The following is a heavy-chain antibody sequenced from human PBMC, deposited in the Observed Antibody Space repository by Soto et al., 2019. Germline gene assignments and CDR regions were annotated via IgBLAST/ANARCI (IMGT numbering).Heavy chain of an antibody. CDR3: GKERRGSGWSVCNY. Sequence: PGGSLRLSCAASGFTFRYYAMSWVRQAPGKGLEWVADISGSGDSARHADSVKGRFIISRDNSKNTLFLHMNSLRVDDTAVYYCGKERRGSGWSVCNYWGQGTLVTVSS. D-gene: IGHD6-19*01. CDR1: GFTFRYYA. CDR2: ISGSGDSA. J-gene: IGHJ4*02. V-gene: IGHV3-23*01.